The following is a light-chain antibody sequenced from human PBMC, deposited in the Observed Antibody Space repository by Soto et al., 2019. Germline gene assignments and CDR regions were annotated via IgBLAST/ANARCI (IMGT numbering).Light chain of an antibody. CDR1: QGIANS. J-gene: IGKJ3*01. CDR3: QQLNSFPIP. CDR2: GAS. Sequence: TRLTKSPSSLSASVGDRVTISCRASQGIANSLAWYQQKPGKAPKLLIYGASTLQSGVPSRFSGSGSGTDFTLTISSLQPEDFATYYCQQLNSFPIPFGPGTKVDIK. V-gene: IGKV1-9*01.